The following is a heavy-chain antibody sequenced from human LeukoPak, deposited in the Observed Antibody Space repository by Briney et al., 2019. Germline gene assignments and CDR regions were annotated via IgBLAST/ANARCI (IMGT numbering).Heavy chain of an antibody. J-gene: IGHJ5*02. V-gene: IGHV1-2*02. CDR3: ARAGNLFYWFDP. CDR1: GYTFTGYY. CDR2: INPNSGGT. Sequence: ASVKVSCTASGYTFTGYYMHWVRQAPGQGLEWMGWINPNSGGTNYAQKFQGRVTMTRDTSISIAYMELSRLRSDDTAVYYCARAGNLFYWFDPWGQGTLVTVSS. D-gene: IGHD1-1*01.